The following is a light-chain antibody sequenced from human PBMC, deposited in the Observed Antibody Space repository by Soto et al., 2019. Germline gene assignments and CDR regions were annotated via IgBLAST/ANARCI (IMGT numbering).Light chain of an antibody. CDR3: QQYGTSPSSIT. J-gene: IGKJ5*01. CDR1: QRVKIAY. CDR2: EAT. V-gene: IGKV3-20*01. Sequence: EILFTQSPSTLSFSPWDIATLSFIVSQRVKIAYLAWYQQKPGQAPRLVMYEATNRASGIPDRFSGSGFGTSFNLTISRLEPEDFAVFYCQQYGTSPSSITFGHGTRLEI.